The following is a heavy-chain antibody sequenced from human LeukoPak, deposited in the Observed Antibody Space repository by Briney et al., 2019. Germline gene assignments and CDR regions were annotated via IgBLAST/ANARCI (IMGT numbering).Heavy chain of an antibody. CDR2: IYYSGST. CDR1: GGSISSSSYY. Sequence: SETLSLTCTVSGGSISSSSYYWGWIRQPPGKGLEWVGYIYYSGSTNYKPSLKRRVTISVDTSKNQFSLKVSSVTAADTAVYYCASSRSSSGWSLIDYWGQGALVTVSS. J-gene: IGHJ4*02. V-gene: IGHV4-61*05. D-gene: IGHD6-19*01. CDR3: ASSRSSSGWSLIDY.